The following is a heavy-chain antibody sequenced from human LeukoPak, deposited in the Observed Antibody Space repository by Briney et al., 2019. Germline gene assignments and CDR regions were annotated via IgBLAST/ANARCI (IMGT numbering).Heavy chain of an antibody. J-gene: IGHJ1*01. CDR1: GFTFSSYV. CDR2: IDGSGVGT. D-gene: IGHD6-13*01. V-gene: IGHV3-23*01. CDR3: TKGAAAGPKYFQH. Sequence: GGSLRLSCAASGFTFSSYVMRWVRQAPGKGLEWVSTIDGSGVGTYYADSVKGRFTISRDSSKSTLYLHMNSLRAEDTAAYYCTKGAAAGPKYFQHWGQGTLVTVSS.